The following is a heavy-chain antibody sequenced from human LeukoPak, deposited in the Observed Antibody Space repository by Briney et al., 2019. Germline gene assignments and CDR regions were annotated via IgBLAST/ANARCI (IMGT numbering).Heavy chain of an antibody. D-gene: IGHD5-12*01. V-gene: IGHV4-59*01. CDR2: IYYSGST. CDR1: GGSISSYY. Sequence: SETLSLTCTVSGGSISSYYWTWIRQPPGKGLEWIGYIYYSGSTNYNPSLKSRVTISVDTSKNQFSLKLSSVTAADTAVYYCAREAAWLGSADCWGQGTLVTVSS. CDR3: AREAAWLGSADC. J-gene: IGHJ4*02.